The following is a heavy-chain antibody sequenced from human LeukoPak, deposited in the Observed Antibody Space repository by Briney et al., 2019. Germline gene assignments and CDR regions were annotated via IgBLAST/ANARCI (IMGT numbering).Heavy chain of an antibody. V-gene: IGHV4-39*07. CDR2: IYYSGST. J-gene: IGHJ3*02. D-gene: IGHD3-22*01. CDR3: AREKAGYYYDSSARPGAAFDI. Sequence: SETLSLTCTVSGGSISSSSYYWGWIRQPPGKGLEWIGSIYYSGSTYYNPSLKSRVTISVDTSKNQFSLKLSSVTAADTAVYYCAREKAGYYYDSSARPGAAFDIWGQGTMVTVSS. CDR1: GGSISSSSYY.